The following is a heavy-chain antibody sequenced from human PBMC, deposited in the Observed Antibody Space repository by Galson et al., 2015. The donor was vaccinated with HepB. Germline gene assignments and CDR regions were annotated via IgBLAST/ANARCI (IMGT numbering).Heavy chain of an antibody. CDR3: ARAIGYSYGYAY. CDR1: GFTFSNSW. CDR2: ITGDGSST. J-gene: IGHJ4*02. D-gene: IGHD5-18*01. Sequence: SLRLSCAASGFTFSNSWMHWVRQAPGKGLVWVSRITGDGSSTDYAASVKGRFTISRDNAKNTLYLQMNSLRAVDTAVYYCARAIGYSYGYAYWGQRTLVTVSA. V-gene: IGHV3-74*01.